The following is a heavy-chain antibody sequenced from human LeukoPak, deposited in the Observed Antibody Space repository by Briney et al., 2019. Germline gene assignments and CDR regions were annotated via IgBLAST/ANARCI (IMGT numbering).Heavy chain of an antibody. D-gene: IGHD3-3*01. CDR2: IYHSGST. CDR3: ARYDFWSGYGMDV. Sequence: PSETLSLTCAVSGGSISSSNWWSWVRQPPGKGLEWIGEIYHSGSTNYNPSLKSRVTISVDKSKNQFSLKLSSVTAADTAVYYCARYDFWSGYGMDVWGQGTTVTVSS. V-gene: IGHV4-4*02. CDR1: GGSISSSNW. J-gene: IGHJ6*02.